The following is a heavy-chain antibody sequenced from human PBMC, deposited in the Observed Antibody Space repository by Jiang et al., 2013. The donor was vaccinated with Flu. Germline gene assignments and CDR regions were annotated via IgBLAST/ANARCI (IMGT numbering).Heavy chain of an antibody. D-gene: IGHD1-26*01. CDR1: GFTFSSYA. V-gene: IGHV3-23*01. CDR2: ISGSGGST. J-gene: IGHJ4*02. CDR3: AKDSGDRSGSSDY. Sequence: GGPLRLSCAASGFTFSSYAMSWVRQAPGKGLEWVSAISGSGGSTYYADSVKGRFTISRDNSKNTLYLQMNSLRAEDTAVYYCAKDSGDRSGSSDYWGQGTLVTVSS.